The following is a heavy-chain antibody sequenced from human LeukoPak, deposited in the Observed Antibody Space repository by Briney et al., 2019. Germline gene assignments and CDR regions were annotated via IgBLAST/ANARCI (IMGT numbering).Heavy chain of an antibody. V-gene: IGHV4-59*01. CDR2: IYYTGST. CDR1: GGSISSYY. D-gene: IGHD5-12*01. Sequence: SETLSLTCTVSGGSISSYYWSWIRQPPGKGLEWIGYIYYTGSTNYNPSLKSRVTIPVDTSKNQFSLKLSSVTAADTAVYYCARAFGYSGYYYMDVWGKGTTVTVSS. J-gene: IGHJ6*03. CDR3: ARAFGYSGYYYMDV.